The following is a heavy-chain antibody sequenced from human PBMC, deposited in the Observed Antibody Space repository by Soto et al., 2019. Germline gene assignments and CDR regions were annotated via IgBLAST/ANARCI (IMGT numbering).Heavy chain of an antibody. J-gene: IGHJ5*02. CDR2: IIPIFGTA. V-gene: IGHV1-69*13. CDR1: GGTFISYA. Sequence: GASVNVSCKASGGTFISYAISWVRQAPGQGLEWMGGIIPIFGTANYAQKFQGRVTITADESTSTAYMELSSLRSEDTAVYYCARVHYDFPPINWFDPWGQGTLVTVSS. CDR3: ARVHYDFPPINWFDP. D-gene: IGHD3-3*01.